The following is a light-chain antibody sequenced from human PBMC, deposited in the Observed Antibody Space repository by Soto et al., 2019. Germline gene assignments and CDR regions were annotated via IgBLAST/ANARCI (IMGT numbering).Light chain of an antibody. Sequence: QSALTQPASVSGPPGQSITISCTGTSSDVGGYNYVSWYQQHPGKAPKLKIYEVSNRPSGVSKRFSGSKSGNTASLTISGRHAEDEADYYCSSYTRSSTPYVFGTGTKLTVL. CDR2: EVS. CDR1: SSDVGGYNY. J-gene: IGLJ1*01. V-gene: IGLV2-14*01. CDR3: SSYTRSSTPYV.